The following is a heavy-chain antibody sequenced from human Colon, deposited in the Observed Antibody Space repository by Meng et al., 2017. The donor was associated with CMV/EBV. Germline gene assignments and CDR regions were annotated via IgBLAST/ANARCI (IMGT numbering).Heavy chain of an antibody. CDR2: IRLDGSDK. J-gene: IGHJ5*02. CDR3: AKVYDFWSGSQA. Sequence: LSLTCEAAGFTFSGYGMHWVRQAPGKGLEWVAFIRLDGSDKNYGDPVKGRFTISRDNSKNTLYLEMNDLRAEDTAVHYCAKVYDFWSGSQAWGQGTLVTVSS. V-gene: IGHV3-30*02. CDR1: GFTFSGYG. D-gene: IGHD3-3*01.